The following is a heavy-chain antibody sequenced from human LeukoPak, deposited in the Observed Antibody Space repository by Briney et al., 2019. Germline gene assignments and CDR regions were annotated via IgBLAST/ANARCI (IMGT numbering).Heavy chain of an antibody. J-gene: IGHJ4*02. CDR2: ISYDAYNK. CDR1: GFSFSTYA. CDR3: AREKRSTTMGYFDY. V-gene: IGHV3-30-3*01. D-gene: IGHD1-1*01. Sequence: GGSLRLSCAAPGFSFSTYAMHWVRQTPGKGLEWVSLISYDAYNKYDADSVKGRFTISRDNSKNTLYLQMNSLRAEDTAVYYCAREKRSTTMGYFDYWGQGTLVTVSS.